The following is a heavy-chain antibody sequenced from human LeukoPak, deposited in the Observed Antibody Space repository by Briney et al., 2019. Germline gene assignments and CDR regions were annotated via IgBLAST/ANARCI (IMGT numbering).Heavy chain of an antibody. V-gene: IGHV1-2*02. J-gene: IGHJ4*02. CDR3: AREYYDILTGYYRDHFDY. Sequence: GASVKVSCKASGYIFTGYYIHWLRQAPGQGLEWMGWINPNSGGADYAQKFQGRVTMTRDTSISTAYMELSRLRSDDTAVYYCAREYYDILTGYYRDHFDYWGQGTLVTVSS. D-gene: IGHD3-9*01. CDR2: INPNSGGA. CDR1: GYIFTGYY.